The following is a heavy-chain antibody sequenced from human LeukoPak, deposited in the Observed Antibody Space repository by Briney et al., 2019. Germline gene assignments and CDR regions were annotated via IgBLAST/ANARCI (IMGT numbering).Heavy chain of an antibody. CDR1: GFTFSSYG. J-gene: IGHJ6*03. Sequence: GGSLRLSCAASGFTFSSYGMHWVRQAPGKGLELVAFIRYDGSTKYYADSVKGRFTISRDNSKNTLYLQMSSLRAEDTAVYYCAKGYGSEHSYYYYYMDVWGKGTTVTISS. CDR2: IRYDGSTK. D-gene: IGHD3-10*01. CDR3: AKGYGSEHSYYYYYMDV. V-gene: IGHV3-30*02.